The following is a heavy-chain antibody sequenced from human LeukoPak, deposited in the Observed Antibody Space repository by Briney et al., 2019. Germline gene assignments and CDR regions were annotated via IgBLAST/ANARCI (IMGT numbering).Heavy chain of an antibody. CDR2: IWYDGSNK. J-gene: IGHJ4*02. CDR1: GSTFSSYG. D-gene: IGHD6-6*01. V-gene: IGHV3-33*01. Sequence: QSGGSLRLSCAASGSTFSSYGMHWVRQAPGKGLEWVAVIWYDGSNKYYADSVKGRFTISRDNSKNTLYLQMNSLRAEDTAVYYCVRLQLVGGRFDYWGQGTLVTVSS. CDR3: VRLQLVGGRFDY.